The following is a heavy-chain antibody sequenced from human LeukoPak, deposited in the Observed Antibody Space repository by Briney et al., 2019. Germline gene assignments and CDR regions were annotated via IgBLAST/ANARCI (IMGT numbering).Heavy chain of an antibody. CDR1: RFTFSSYA. CDR3: AKGPQSTYYYYMDV. CDR2: ISGSGGST. D-gene: IGHD2-2*01. J-gene: IGHJ6*03. Sequence: GGSLRLSCAASRFTFSSYAMSWARHATRKGLEGGTDISGSGGSTYYADSVKGRFTISRDNSKNTLYLQMNSLRAEDTAVYYCAKGPQSTYYYYMDVWGKGTTVTVSS. V-gene: IGHV3-23*01.